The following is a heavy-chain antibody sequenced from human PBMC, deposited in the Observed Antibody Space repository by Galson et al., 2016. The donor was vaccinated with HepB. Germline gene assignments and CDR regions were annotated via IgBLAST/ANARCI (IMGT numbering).Heavy chain of an antibody. D-gene: IGHD4-11*01. CDR1: GFTFSNYD. V-gene: IGHV3-15*01. CDR2: ILSKAHGGTT. J-gene: IGHJ4*02. CDR3: TISDFSDY. Sequence: SLRLSCAASGFTFSNYDMSWVRQAPGKGLEWVGRILSKAHGGTTHYAAPVKGRFTISRDDSENTLYLQMNSLKIEDTAIYYCTISDFSDYWGQGTLVTVSS.